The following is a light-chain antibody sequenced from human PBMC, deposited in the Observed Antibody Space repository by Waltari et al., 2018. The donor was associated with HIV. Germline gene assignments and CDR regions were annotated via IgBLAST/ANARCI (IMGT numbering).Light chain of an antibody. V-gene: IGKV1-9*01. CDR1: QGISSY. J-gene: IGKJ4*01. CDR2: AAS. CDR3: QQLESYTQIS. Sequence: DIQLTQSPSILSASVGDRVTITCRTSQGISSYLAWYQQKPGKAPKLLIYAASTLQSGVPPRFSGSGSGTEFTLTISSLQPEDFATYYCQQLESYTQISFGGGTKVGIK.